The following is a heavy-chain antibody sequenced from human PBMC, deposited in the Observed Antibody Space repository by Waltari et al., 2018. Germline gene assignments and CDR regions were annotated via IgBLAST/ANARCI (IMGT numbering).Heavy chain of an antibody. V-gene: IGHV4-38-2*02. Sequence: QVQLQESGPGLVKPSETLSLTCTVPTYSINNDYYWGWIRQPPGKGLEWIGAIYHSGNTFYNPSLKSRVTLSLDRSKNHFSLNLTSVTAADTALYYCARQGDYLRLGMRVDFWGQGTLVTVSS. CDR3: ARQGDYLRLGMRVDF. CDR2: IYHSGNT. CDR1: TYSINNDYY. J-gene: IGHJ4*02. D-gene: IGHD4-17*01.